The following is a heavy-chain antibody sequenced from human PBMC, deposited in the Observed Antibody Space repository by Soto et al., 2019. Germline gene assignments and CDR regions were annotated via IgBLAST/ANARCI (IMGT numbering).Heavy chain of an antibody. Sequence: TLSLPCAVSGGSISSGGYSWSWIRQPPGKGLEWIGYIYHSGSTYYNPSLKSRVTISVDRSKNQFYLKLSSVTAADTAVYYCARVPDRWGQGTQVTVSS. CDR3: ARVPDR. CDR2: IYHSGST. CDR1: GGSISSGGYS. J-gene: IGHJ5*02. D-gene: IGHD2-2*01. V-gene: IGHV4-30-2*01.